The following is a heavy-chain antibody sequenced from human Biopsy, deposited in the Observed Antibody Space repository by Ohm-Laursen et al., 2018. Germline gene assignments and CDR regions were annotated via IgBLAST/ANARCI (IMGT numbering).Heavy chain of an antibody. CDR1: GKTFSDYY. V-gene: IGHV4-34*08. CDR3: GNEVHGRDY. J-gene: IGHJ4*02. Sequence: SETLSLTCDVYGKTFSDYYWSWIRQPPGQGLDWIGQINQSGRTNYNPSLKSRVNISADKSNNQFSLKLTSVTSADTAVYFCGNEVHGRDYWGLGALVTVSS. CDR2: INQSGRT. D-gene: IGHD2-15*01.